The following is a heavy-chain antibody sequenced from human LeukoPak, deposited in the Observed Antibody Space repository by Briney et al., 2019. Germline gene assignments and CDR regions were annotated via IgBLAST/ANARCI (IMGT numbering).Heavy chain of an antibody. CDR2: VDHTGSA. J-gene: IGHJ6*03. D-gene: IGHD4-11*01. CDR1: DDSITMYY. CDR3: ARGRVSSSTRYSTYYYFFYMDF. V-gene: IGHV4-59*01. Sequence: SETLSLTCTVSDDSITMYYWTWIRQPPGKGLEWIGYVDHTGSAKFNPSLNGRVSISRDTSNNFFSLRLRSVTAADTAVYFCARGRVSSSTRYSTYYYFFYMDFWGKGTTVTVSS.